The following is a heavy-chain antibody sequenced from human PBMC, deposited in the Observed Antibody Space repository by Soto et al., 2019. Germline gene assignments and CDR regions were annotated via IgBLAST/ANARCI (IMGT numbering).Heavy chain of an antibody. Sequence: GGSLSLSCAASGFPFGSYAMNWVRQAPGKGLEWVSGITGSGAGSYYSDSVKGRFTISRDNSKNTLYLQMNSLRAEDTAVYYCAKAYSNSWPNDWFDPWGQGTLGTVSS. CDR2: ITGSGAGS. CDR1: GFPFGSYA. CDR3: AKAYSNSWPNDWFDP. J-gene: IGHJ5*02. D-gene: IGHD6-13*01. V-gene: IGHV3-23*01.